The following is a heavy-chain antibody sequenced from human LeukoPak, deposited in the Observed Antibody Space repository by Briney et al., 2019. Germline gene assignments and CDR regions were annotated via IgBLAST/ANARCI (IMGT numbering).Heavy chain of an antibody. CDR3: AKGLDCSSTSCYTPPNGNYFDY. V-gene: IGHV3-23*01. CDR1: GFTFSSYA. Sequence: GGSLRLSCAASGFTFSSYAMSWVRQAPGKGLEWVSAISGSGGSTYYADSVKGRFTISRDNSKNTLYLQMNSLRAEDTAVYYCAKGLDCSSTSCYTPPNGNYFDYWGQGTLVTVSS. D-gene: IGHD2-2*02. CDR2: ISGSGGST. J-gene: IGHJ4*02.